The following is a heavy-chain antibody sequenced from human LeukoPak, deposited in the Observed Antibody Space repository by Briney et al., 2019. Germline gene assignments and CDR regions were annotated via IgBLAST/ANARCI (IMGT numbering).Heavy chain of an antibody. CDR2: IIPIFGTA. J-gene: IGHJ5*02. V-gene: IGHV1-69*05. CDR1: GGVFTTYA. Sequence: SVKVSCKASGGVFTTYAISWVRQAPGQGLEWMGGIIPIFGTANYAQKFQGRVTITRDTSASTAYMELSSLRSEDTAVYYCARGGGYSSSWRFDPWGQGTLVTVSS. CDR3: ARGGGYSSSWRFDP. D-gene: IGHD6-13*01.